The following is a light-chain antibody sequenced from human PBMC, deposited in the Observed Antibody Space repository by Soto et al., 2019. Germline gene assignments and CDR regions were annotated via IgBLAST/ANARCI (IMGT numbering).Light chain of an antibody. V-gene: IGKV3-20*01. J-gene: IGKJ2*01. CDR2: AVS. Sequence: EIVLTQSPGTLSLSPGERATLSCRASQSLYNSFLDWYQQKPGQTPRLLINAVSNRATGVPDRFSGSGSGTDITLTISRLEPEDFAVYYCQQYGSPPHAFGQVTKVEI. CDR1: QSLYNSF. CDR3: QQYGSPPHA.